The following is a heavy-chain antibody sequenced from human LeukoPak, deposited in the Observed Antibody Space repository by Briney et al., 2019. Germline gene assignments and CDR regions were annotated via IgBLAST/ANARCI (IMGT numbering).Heavy chain of an antibody. CDR3: ARWAGYSSGWTRLGNDY. V-gene: IGHV1-8*01. D-gene: IGHD6-19*01. Sequence: ASVKVSCKASGYTFTSYDFNWVRQATGQRPEWMGWMSPNSGDTGYAQKFQDRVTMTRNTSISTAYMELSSLRSEDTAVYYCARWAGYSSGWTRLGNDYWGQGTLVTVSS. CDR2: MSPNSGDT. J-gene: IGHJ4*02. CDR1: GYTFTSYD.